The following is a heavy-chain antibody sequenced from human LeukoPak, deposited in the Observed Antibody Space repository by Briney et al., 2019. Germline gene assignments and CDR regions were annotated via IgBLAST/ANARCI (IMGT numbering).Heavy chain of an antibody. D-gene: IGHD6-6*01. V-gene: IGHV1-46*01. Sequence: PEASVKVSCKASGYTFTSYYMHWVRQAPGQGLEWMGIINPSGGSTSYAQKFQGRVTMTRDTSTSTVYMELSSLRSEDTAVYYCASVGTQLGPFDYWGQGTLVTVSS. CDR2: INPSGGST. CDR1: GYTFTSYY. J-gene: IGHJ4*02. CDR3: ASVGTQLGPFDY.